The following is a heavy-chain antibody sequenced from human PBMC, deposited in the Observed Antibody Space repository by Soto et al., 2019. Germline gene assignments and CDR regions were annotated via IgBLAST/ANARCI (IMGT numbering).Heavy chain of an antibody. CDR2: ISYDRSNK. CDR3: AKEKKPGYASMDR. Sequence: PWGSLQLSCASSVFTFNSYGMHWVRQAPGKGLEWVAFISYDRSNKYYVDSVKGRFTISRDNSKNTLYLQMNSLRAEDTAVYYCAKEKKPGYASMDRWGQGTPVTLSS. D-gene: IGHD5-18*01. J-gene: IGHJ6*02. V-gene: IGHV3-30*18. CDR1: VFTFNSYG.